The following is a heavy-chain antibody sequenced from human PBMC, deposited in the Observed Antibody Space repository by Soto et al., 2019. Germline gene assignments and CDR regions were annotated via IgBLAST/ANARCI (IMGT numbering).Heavy chain of an antibody. CDR2: TYYRSKWYN. CDR3: ARLDLGIAATGTWAFDD. CDR1: GDSVSSNSAA. Sequence: SQTLSLTCAISGDSVSSNSAAWNWIRQSPSRGHEWLGRTYYRSKWYNDYAVSVKSRITINPDTSKNQFSLQLNSVTPEDTAVYYCARLDLGIAATGTWAFDDWGQGTLVTVSS. V-gene: IGHV6-1*01. J-gene: IGHJ4*02. D-gene: IGHD6-13*01.